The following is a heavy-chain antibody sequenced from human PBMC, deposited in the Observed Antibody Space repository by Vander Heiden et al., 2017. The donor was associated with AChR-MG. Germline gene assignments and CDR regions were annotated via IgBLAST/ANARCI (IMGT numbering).Heavy chain of an antibody. J-gene: IGHJ4*02. CDR1: GVSISSGGYY. D-gene: IGHD4-4*01. CDR3: ARARNSRKSPYYFDY. CDR2: IYYSGST. V-gene: IGHV4-31*03. Sequence: QVQLQESGPGLVKPSQTLSLTCTVPGVSISSGGYYWSWIRQHPGKGLEWIGYIYYSGSTYYNPSLKSRVTISVDTSKNQFSLKLSSVTAADTAVYYCARARNSRKSPYYFDYWGQGTLVTVSS.